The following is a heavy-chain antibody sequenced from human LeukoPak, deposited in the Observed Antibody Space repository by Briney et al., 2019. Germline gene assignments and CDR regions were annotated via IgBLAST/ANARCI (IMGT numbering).Heavy chain of an antibody. J-gene: IGHJ4*02. Sequence: GGSLRLSCAASGFTFGSYWMHWVRQAPGKGLVWVARISSDGTIINYADSVRGRFTISRDNAKNTLYLQMNSLRVEDTAVYYCVKDWSWSFDYWGQGALVTVSS. CDR1: GFTFGSYW. V-gene: IGHV3-74*01. CDR2: ISSDGTII. CDR3: VKDWSWSFDY. D-gene: IGHD6-13*01.